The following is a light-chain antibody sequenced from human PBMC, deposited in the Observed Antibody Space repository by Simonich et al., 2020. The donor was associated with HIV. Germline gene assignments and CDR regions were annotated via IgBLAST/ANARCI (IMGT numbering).Light chain of an antibody. CDR1: QRVSSY. V-gene: IGKV3-15*01. CDR2: GSS. Sequence: EIVLTQSPATLSLSPGERATLPCRPSQRVSSYLAWYQQKPGKAPRLLIYGSSTRATGIPPRFSGSGSGTEFTLTISSMQSEDFAVYYCQQYNNWSYTFGQGTKLEIK. J-gene: IGKJ2*01. CDR3: QQYNNWSYT.